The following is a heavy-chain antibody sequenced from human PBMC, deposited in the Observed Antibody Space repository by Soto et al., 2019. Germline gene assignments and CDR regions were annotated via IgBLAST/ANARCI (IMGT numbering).Heavy chain of an antibody. V-gene: IGHV3-53*01. J-gene: IGHJ4*02. D-gene: IGHD1-26*01. Sequence: LRLSCAASGFTVSSNYMSWVRQAPGKGLEWVSVIYSGGSTYYADSVKGRFTISRDNSKNTLYLQMNSLRAEDTAVYYCTRDGRGLGRLSLFEYWGQGTLVTVSS. CDR3: TRDGRGLGRLSLFEY. CDR1: GFTVSSNY. CDR2: IYSGGST.